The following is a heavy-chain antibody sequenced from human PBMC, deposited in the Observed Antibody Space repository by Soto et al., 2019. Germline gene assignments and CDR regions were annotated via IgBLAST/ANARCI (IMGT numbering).Heavy chain of an antibody. CDR1: GFTFSSYA. CDR2: ISGSGGTT. D-gene: IGHD5-18*01. CDR3: ARGGRPIQLWSHFDY. V-gene: IGHV3-23*01. Sequence: GGSLRLSCAASGFTFSSYAMSWVRQAPGKGLEWVSAISGSGGTTYYADSVKGRFTISRDNAKNSLYLQMNSLRDEDTAVYYCARGGRPIQLWSHFDYWGQGTLVTVSS. J-gene: IGHJ4*02.